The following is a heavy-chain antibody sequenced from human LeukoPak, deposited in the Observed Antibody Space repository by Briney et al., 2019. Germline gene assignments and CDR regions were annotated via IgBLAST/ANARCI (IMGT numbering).Heavy chain of an antibody. V-gene: IGHV1-69*13. CDR1: LGTFSSYA. CDR3: ARFHIVVVPAAREPYYYMDV. CDR2: IIPIFGTA. J-gene: IGHJ6*03. Sequence: SVKVSFKASLGTFSSYAISWVRQAPGQGLEWMGGIIPIFGTANYAQKFQGRVTFTADESTSTAYMELSSLRSEDTAVYYCARFHIVVVPAAREPYYYMDVWGKGTTVTVSS. D-gene: IGHD2-2*01.